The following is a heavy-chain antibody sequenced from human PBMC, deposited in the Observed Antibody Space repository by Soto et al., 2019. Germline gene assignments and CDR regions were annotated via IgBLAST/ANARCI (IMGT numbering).Heavy chain of an antibody. Sequence: SQTLSLTCAISGDSVSSNSAAWNWIRQSPSRGLEWLGRTYYRSKWYNDYAVSVKSRITINPDTSKNQFSLQLNSVTPEDTAVYYCARDRSRLIAVAGLLDYWGQGTLVTVSS. V-gene: IGHV6-1*01. D-gene: IGHD6-19*01. CDR1: GDSVSSNSAA. J-gene: IGHJ4*02. CDR3: ARDRSRLIAVAGLLDY. CDR2: TYYRSKWYN.